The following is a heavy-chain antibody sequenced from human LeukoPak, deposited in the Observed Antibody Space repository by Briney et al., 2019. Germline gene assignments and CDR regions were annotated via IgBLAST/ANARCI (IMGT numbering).Heavy chain of an antibody. J-gene: IGHJ4*01. CDR3: AGGSGWITGD. Sequence: GGSLRLSCSASGFTFGSYWMNWVRQAPGKGPEWVANTKQDGSEINYVDSVKGRFIISRDNAKNSLYLQMNSLRVDDTAVYYCAGGSGWITGDWGHGTLSPSPQ. CDR2: TKQDGSEI. V-gene: IGHV3-7*03. CDR1: GFTFGSYW. D-gene: IGHD1-14*01.